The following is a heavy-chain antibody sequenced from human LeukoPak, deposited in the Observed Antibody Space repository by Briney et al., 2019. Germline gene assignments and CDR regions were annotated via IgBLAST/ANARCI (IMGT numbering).Heavy chain of an antibody. CDR3: ARLITGSYRYFDL. J-gene: IGHJ2*01. CDR1: GYSISSGYY. CDR2: IYHSGST. V-gene: IGHV4-38-2*01. D-gene: IGHD1-20*01. Sequence: PSETLTLTCAVSGYSISSGYYWGWIRPPPGKGLEWIGSIYHSGSTYYNPSLKSRVTISVDTSKNQFSLKLSSVTAADTAVYYCARLITGSYRYFDLWGRGTLVTVSS.